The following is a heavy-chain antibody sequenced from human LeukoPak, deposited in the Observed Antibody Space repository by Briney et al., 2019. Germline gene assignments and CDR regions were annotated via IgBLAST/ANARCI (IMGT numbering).Heavy chain of an antibody. J-gene: IGHJ5*02. CDR3: ASSGGYCSGGSCYEGFDP. Sequence: GGSLRLSCAASGFTFSSYAMHRVRQAPGKGLEWVAVISYDGSNKYYADSVKGRFTISRDNSKNTLYLQMNSLRAEDTAVYYCASSGGYCSGGSCYEGFDPWGQGTLVTVSS. V-gene: IGHV3-30-3*01. CDR1: GFTFSSYA. CDR2: ISYDGSNK. D-gene: IGHD2-15*01.